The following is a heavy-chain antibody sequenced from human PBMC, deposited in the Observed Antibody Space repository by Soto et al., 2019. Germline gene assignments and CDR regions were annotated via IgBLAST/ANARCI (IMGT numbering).Heavy chain of an antibody. CDR1: GFTFTTYW. Sequence: EVQLVESGGGLVQPGGSLRLSCAASGFTFTTYWMHWVRQVPGKGLVWVSRIKSDGTTTDYADSVKGRFTISRDNAKNTLYLQMNSLRAEDTAVYYCARAHSNGGSCSTLWGQGTLVTVSS. D-gene: IGHD2-15*01. CDR2: IKSDGTTT. CDR3: ARAHSNGGSCSTL. J-gene: IGHJ4*02. V-gene: IGHV3-74*01.